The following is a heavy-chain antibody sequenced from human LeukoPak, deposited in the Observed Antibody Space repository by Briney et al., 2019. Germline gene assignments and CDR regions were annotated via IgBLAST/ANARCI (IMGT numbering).Heavy chain of an antibody. J-gene: IGHJ6*02. CDR3: ARDRLLVVPAASQNYYYYGMDV. V-gene: IGHV1-69*04. Sequence: PVKVSCKASGGTFSSYAISWVRQAPGQGLEWMGRIIPILGIANYAQKFQGRVTITADKSTSTAYMELSSLRSEDTAVYYCARDRLLVVPAASQNYYYYGMDVWGQGTTVTVSS. CDR1: GGTFSSYA. D-gene: IGHD2-2*01. CDR2: IIPILGIA.